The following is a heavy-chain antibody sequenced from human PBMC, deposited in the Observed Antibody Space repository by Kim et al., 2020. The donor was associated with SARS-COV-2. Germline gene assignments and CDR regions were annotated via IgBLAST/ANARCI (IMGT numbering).Heavy chain of an antibody. J-gene: IGHJ4*02. CDR3: AKDRALYYDSSGPRGPFDY. V-gene: IGHV3-9*01. D-gene: IGHD3-22*01. Sequence: GGSLRLSCAVSGFTFDDYAMHWVRQAPGKGLEWVSGISWNSGSIGYADSVQGRITISRDNAKNSLYLQMNSLRAEDTALYYCAKDRALYYDSSGPRGPFDYWGQGALVTVSS. CDR2: ISWNSGSI. CDR1: GFTFDDYA.